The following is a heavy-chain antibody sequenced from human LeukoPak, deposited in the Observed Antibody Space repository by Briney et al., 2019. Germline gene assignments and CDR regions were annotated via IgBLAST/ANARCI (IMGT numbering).Heavy chain of an antibody. CDR3: ARDRSTPGYYYGMDV. CDR1: GYTFTGYY. CDR2: INPNSGGT. J-gene: IGHJ6*02. D-gene: IGHD2-2*01. Sequence: GASVKVSCKASGYTFTGYYMHWVRQAPGQGLERMGWINPNSGGTNYAQKFQGRVTMTRDTSISTVHMELRRLRSDDTAVYHCARDRSTPGYYYGMDVWGQGTTVTVSS. V-gene: IGHV1-2*02.